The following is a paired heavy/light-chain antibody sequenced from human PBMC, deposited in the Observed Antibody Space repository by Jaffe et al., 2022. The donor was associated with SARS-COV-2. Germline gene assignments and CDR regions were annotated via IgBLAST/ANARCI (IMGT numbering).Light chain of an antibody. CDR3: QQLNSYPQYT. Sequence: DIQLTQSPSFLSASVGDRVTITCRASQGISSYLAWYQQKPGKAPKLLIYAASTLQSGVPSRFSGSGSGTEFTLTISSLQPEDFATYYCQQLNSYPQYTFGQGTKLEIK. V-gene: IGKV1-9*01. CDR2: AAS. J-gene: IGKJ2*01. CDR1: QGISSY.
Heavy chain of an antibody. CDR3: AREFRFYYYDSSGYYDPQAFDI. V-gene: IGHV3-74*01. Sequence: EVQLVESGGGLVQPGGSLRLSCAASGFTFSSYWMHWVRQAPGKGLVWVSRINSDGSSTSYADSVKGRFTISRDNAKNTLYLQMNSLRAEDTAVYYCAREFRFYYYDSSGYYDPQAFDIWGQGTMVTVSS. CDR1: GFTFSSYW. CDR2: INSDGSST. D-gene: IGHD3-22*01. J-gene: IGHJ3*02.